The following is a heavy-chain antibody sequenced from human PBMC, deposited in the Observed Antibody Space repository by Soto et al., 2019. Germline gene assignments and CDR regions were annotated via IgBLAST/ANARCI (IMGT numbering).Heavy chain of an antibody. CDR3: AKDRVEQWLVRGYYYGMDV. Sequence: SVKVSCKASGGTFSSYAISWVRQAPGQGLEWMGGIIPIFGTANYAQKFQGRVTITADESTSTAYMELSSLRSEDTAVYYCAKDRVEQWLVRGYYYGMDVWGQGTTVTVSS. D-gene: IGHD6-19*01. CDR1: GGTFSSYA. J-gene: IGHJ6*02. CDR2: IIPIFGTA. V-gene: IGHV1-69*13.